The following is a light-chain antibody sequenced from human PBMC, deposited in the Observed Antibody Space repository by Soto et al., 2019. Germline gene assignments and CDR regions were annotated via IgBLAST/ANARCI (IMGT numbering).Light chain of an antibody. J-gene: IGKJ2*03. CDR1: QSVSRSH. CDR3: QQYGNSPPYS. Sequence: EIVLTQSPGTLSLSPGERATLSCRASQSVSRSHLAWYQQKPGQAPRLLIYGASSRATGIADRFSGSGSGTVFTLTISILEPEYFAVYYCQQYGNSPPYSFGQGTKLEIK. CDR2: GAS. V-gene: IGKV3-20*01.